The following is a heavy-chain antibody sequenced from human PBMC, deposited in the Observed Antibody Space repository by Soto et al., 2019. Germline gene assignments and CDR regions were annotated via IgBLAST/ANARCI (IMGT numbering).Heavy chain of an antibody. CDR1: GFFISGGNY. CDR3: ARARWYDAFDV. CDR2: IFHGGNT. D-gene: IGHD2-15*01. V-gene: IGHV4-38-2*01. J-gene: IGHJ3*01. Sequence: SETLSLTSAVSGFFISGGNYWAWIRRPPGKGLEWIGSIFHGGNTYYNPSLKSRVTISVDMSKNQFSLKLNSVTAADTAVYYCARARWYDAFDVWGQGTVVTVSS.